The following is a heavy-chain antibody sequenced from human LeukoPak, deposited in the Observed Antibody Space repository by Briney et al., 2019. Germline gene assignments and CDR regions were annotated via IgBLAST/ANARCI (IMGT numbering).Heavy chain of an antibody. CDR2: ISYDGSNK. J-gene: IGHJ4*02. CDR1: GFTFSSYA. CDR3: ARVSSSSYY. Sequence: PGGSLRLSCAASGFTFSSYAMHWVRQAPGKGLEWVAVISYDGSNKYYADSMKGRFTISRDNSKNTLYLQMNSLRAEDTAVYYCARVSSSSYYWGQGTLVTVSS. D-gene: IGHD6-13*01. V-gene: IGHV3-30-3*01.